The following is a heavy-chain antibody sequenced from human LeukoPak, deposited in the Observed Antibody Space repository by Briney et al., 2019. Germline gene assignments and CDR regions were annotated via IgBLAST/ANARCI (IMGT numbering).Heavy chain of an antibody. CDR1: GYTFTSYA. CDR2: INAGNGNT. Sequence: ASVTVSCKASGYTFTSYAMHWVRQAPGQRLEWMGWINAGNGNTKYSQKFQGRVTITADESTSTAYMELSSLRSEDTAVYYCARVNQGTADYWGQGTLVTVSS. D-gene: IGHD1-14*01. J-gene: IGHJ4*02. V-gene: IGHV1-3*01. CDR3: ARVNQGTADY.